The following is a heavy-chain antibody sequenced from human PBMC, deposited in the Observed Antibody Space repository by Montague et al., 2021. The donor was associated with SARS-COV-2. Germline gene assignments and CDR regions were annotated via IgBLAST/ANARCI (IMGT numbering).Heavy chain of an antibody. V-gene: IGHV4-34*01. J-gene: IGHJ4*02. D-gene: IGHD3-10*01. CDR2: INYSGST. CDR3: ARGARQGYGCRLGSFDS. Sequence: SETRSLTCAVYGGSFSGYYWNWIRQPPGKGLEWIGEINYSGSTNYNPSLKSRVTMSVDTSKNQFSLKLSPVTAADTAVYYCARGARQGYGCRLGSFDSWGQGTLVTVSS. CDR1: GGSFSGYY.